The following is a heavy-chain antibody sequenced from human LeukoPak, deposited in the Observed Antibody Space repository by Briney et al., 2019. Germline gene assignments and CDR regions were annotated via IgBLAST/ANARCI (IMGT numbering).Heavy chain of an antibody. CDR2: INHSGST. V-gene: IGHV4-34*01. J-gene: IGHJ2*01. Sequence: PSETLSLTCAVYGGSFSGYYWSWIRQPPGKGLEWIGEINHSGSTNYNPSLKSRVTISVDTSKNQFSLKLSSVTAGDTAVYYCARVDSSGWSYWYFDLWGRGTLVTVSS. CDR1: GGSFSGYY. D-gene: IGHD6-19*01. CDR3: ARVDSSGWSYWYFDL.